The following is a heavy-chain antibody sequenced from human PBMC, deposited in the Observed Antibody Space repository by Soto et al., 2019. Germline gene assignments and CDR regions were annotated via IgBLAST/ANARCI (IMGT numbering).Heavy chain of an antibody. D-gene: IGHD6-13*01. CDR1: GYTFTSYA. CDR3: ARDWAAAGTDY. J-gene: IGHJ4*02. Sequence: QVQLVQSGAEVKKPGASVKVSCKASGYTFTSYAMHCVRQAPGQRLEWMGWINAGNGNTKYSQKFQGRVTITRDTSASTAYMELSSLRSEDTAVYYCARDWAAAGTDYWGQGTLVTVSS. CDR2: INAGNGNT. V-gene: IGHV1-3*01.